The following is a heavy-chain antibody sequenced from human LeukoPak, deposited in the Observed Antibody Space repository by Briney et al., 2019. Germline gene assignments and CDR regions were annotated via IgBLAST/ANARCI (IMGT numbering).Heavy chain of an antibody. V-gene: IGHV1-2*02. CDR1: GYTFTGYY. D-gene: IGHD2-15*01. Sequence: ASVKVSCKASGYTFTGYYMHWVRQAPGQGLEWVGWINPNSGGTNYAQKFQGRVTMTRDTSISTAYMELSRLRSDDTAVYYCAREEGSGDLNWFDPWGQGTLVTVSS. J-gene: IGHJ5*02. CDR2: INPNSGGT. CDR3: AREEGSGDLNWFDP.